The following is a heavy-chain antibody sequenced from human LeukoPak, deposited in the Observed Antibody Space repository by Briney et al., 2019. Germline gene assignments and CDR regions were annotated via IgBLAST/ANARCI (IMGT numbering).Heavy chain of an antibody. Sequence: AASVKVSCKVSGYTLTELSMHWVLQAPGKGLEWMGGFDPEDGETIYAQKFQGRVTMTEDTSTDTAYMELSSLRSEDTAVYYCAHPYYYDSSGYYYYYFDYWGQGTLVTVSS. CDR3: AHPYYYDSSGYYYYYFDY. CDR1: GYTLTELS. J-gene: IGHJ4*02. D-gene: IGHD3-22*01. V-gene: IGHV1-24*01. CDR2: FDPEDGET.